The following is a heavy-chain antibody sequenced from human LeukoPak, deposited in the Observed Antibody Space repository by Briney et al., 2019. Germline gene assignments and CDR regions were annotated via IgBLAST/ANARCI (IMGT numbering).Heavy chain of an antibody. D-gene: IGHD3-10*01. V-gene: IGHV4-59*01. CDR3: ARAYISGSYFNDY. Sequence: SETLSLTCTVSGGSISSYYWSWIRQPPGKGLEWIGYIYYTGSANYNPSLKSRVTISVDTSKNQFSLKLSSVTAADTAVYYCARAYISGSYFNDYWGRGTLVSVSS. J-gene: IGHJ4*02. CDR2: IYYTGSA. CDR1: GGSISSYY.